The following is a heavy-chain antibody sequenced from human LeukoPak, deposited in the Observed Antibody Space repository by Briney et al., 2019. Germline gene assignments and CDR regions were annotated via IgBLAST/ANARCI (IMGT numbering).Heavy chain of an antibody. D-gene: IGHD5-24*01. V-gene: IGHV3-23*01. CDR3: ARAPEMATISPPAG. CDR1: GFSFSSYA. Sequence: GGSLRLSCAASGFSFSSYAMTWVRQAPGKGLGWVSAISGSGGSTYYADSVKGRFTISRDNAKNSLYLQMNSLRAEDTAVYYCARAPEMATISPPAGWGQGTLVTVSS. J-gene: IGHJ4*02. CDR2: ISGSGGST.